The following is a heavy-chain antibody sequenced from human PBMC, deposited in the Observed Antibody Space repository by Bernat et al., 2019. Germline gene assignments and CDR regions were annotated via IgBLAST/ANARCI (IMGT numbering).Heavy chain of an antibody. CDR2: IKSKTDGRTT. CDR1: GFTFSNAW. J-gene: IGHJ4*02. D-gene: IGHD3-16*02. Sequence: EVQLVESGGGLVKPGGSLRLSCAASGFTFSNAWMSWVRQAPGKGLEWVGRIKSKTDGRTTDYAAPVKGRFTISRDDSKNTLYLQMNSLKTEDTAVYYCTTEGIMITFGGVIVKGDYFDYWGQGTLVTVSS. CDR3: TTEGIMITFGGVIVKGDYFDY. V-gene: IGHV3-15*01.